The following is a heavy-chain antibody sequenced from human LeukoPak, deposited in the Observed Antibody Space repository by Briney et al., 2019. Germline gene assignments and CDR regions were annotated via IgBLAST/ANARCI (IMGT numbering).Heavy chain of an antibody. D-gene: IGHD3-10*01. CDR1: GYTFTSYG. Sequence: ASVKVSCKASGYTFTSYGISWVRQAPGQGLEWMGWISAYNGNTNYAQKLQGRVTMTTDTSTSTAYMELRSLRSDDTAVYYCARWSSITMVRGGLGYYYGMDVWGQGTTVTVS. J-gene: IGHJ6*02. CDR2: ISAYNGNT. CDR3: ARWSSITMVRGGLGYYYGMDV. V-gene: IGHV1-18*01.